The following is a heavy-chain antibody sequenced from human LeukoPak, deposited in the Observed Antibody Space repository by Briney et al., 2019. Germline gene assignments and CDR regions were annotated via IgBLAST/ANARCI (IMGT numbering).Heavy chain of an antibody. Sequence: PSETLSHTCTVSGGSTTNSYWSWIRHSAGTGMEWIGRIHATGSTNYNPSLTSRVSMSLDMPTNQFSLTLSAVTVADTATYYCARIFDRGVWGQGTLVTVSP. CDR2: IHATGST. D-gene: IGHD3-9*01. CDR3: ARIFDRGV. V-gene: IGHV4-4*07. CDR1: GGSTTNSY. J-gene: IGHJ3*01.